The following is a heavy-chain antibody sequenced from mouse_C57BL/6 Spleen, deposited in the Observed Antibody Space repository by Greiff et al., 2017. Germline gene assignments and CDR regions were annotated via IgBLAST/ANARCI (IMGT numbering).Heavy chain of an antibody. Sequence: ESGPGLVKPSQSLSLTCSVTGYSITSGYYWNWIRQFPGNKLEWMGYISYDGSNNYNPSLKNRISITRDTSKNQFFLKLNSVTTEDTATYYCASYDGYYVLDYWGQGTTLTFSS. V-gene: IGHV3-6*01. J-gene: IGHJ2*01. CDR3: ASYDGYYVLDY. CDR1: GYSITSGYY. D-gene: IGHD2-3*01. CDR2: ISYDGSN.